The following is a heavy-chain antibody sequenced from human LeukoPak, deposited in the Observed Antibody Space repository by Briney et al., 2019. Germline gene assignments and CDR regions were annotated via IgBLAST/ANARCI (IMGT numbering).Heavy chain of an antibody. CDR2: IRYDGSNK. D-gene: IGHD2-15*01. V-gene: IGHV3-30*02. J-gene: IGHJ4*02. Sequence: GGSLRLSCAASGFTFSSYGMHWVRQAPGKGLEWVAFIRYDGSNKYYADSVKGRFTISRDNSKNTLYLQMNSLRAEDTAVYYCAKQDVYCSGGSCYWYYIDYWGQGTLVTVSS. CDR1: GFTFSSYG. CDR3: AKQDVYCSGGSCYWYYIDY.